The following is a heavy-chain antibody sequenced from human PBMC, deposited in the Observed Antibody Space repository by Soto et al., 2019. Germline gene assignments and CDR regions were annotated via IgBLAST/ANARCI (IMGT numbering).Heavy chain of an antibody. V-gene: IGHV1-18*01. D-gene: IGHD2-2*01. Sequence: QVQLVQSGAEVKKPGASVKVSCKASGYTFTSYGISWVRQAPGQGLEWMGWISAYNGNTNYAQKRQGRVTRTTDTYTRTAYMELGSLTSYDTAVYYCETAHTLVPASSIDYWGQGTLVTVSS. CDR3: ETAHTLVPASSIDY. CDR1: GYTFTSYG. CDR2: ISAYNGNT. J-gene: IGHJ4*02.